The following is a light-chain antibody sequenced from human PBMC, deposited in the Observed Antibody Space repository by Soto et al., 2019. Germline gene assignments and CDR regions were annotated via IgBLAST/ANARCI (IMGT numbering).Light chain of an antibody. CDR3: VSYTTSSTVV. V-gene: IGLV2-14*01. CDR1: SSDVGGYNY. CDR2: EVS. Sequence: QSALSQPASVSGSPRQSITISCTGTSSDVGGYNYVSWYQQHPAKAPKLMIYEVSNRPSGVSHRFSVSKSGNTASLTISGLQAEDEADYYCVSYTTSSTVVFGGGTKLTVL. J-gene: IGLJ3*02.